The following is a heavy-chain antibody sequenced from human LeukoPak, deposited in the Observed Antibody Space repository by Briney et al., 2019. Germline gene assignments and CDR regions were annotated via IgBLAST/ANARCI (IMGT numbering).Heavy chain of an antibody. Sequence: GGSLRLSCGASGFTFSGFAMHWVRQASGKGLEWVGRIRSKANSYATAYAASVKGRFTISRDDSKNTAYLQMNSLKTEDTAVYYCARDSKWLRISYWYFDLWGRGTLVTVSS. CDR1: GFTFSGFA. CDR3: ARDSKWLRISYWYFDL. J-gene: IGHJ2*01. CDR2: IRSKANSYAT. V-gene: IGHV3-73*01. D-gene: IGHD5-12*01.